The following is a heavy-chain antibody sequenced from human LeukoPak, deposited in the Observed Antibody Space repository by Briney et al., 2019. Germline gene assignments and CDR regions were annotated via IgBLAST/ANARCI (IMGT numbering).Heavy chain of an antibody. Sequence: SETLSLTCTVSGGSVSSNSYYWGWIRQPPGKGLEWIGSVYYSGTTYYNPSLRSRVTISVDTSRNQFSLKLSSLTAADTAMYYCARGPQWLGYYYVDYWGQGTLVTVSS. CDR2: VYYSGTT. CDR3: ARGPQWLGYYYVDY. CDR1: GGSVSSNSYY. V-gene: IGHV4-39*01. J-gene: IGHJ4*02. D-gene: IGHD6-19*01.